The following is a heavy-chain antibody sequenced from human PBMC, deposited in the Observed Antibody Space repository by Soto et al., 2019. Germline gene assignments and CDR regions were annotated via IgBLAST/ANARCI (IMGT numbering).Heavy chain of an antibody. J-gene: IGHJ4*02. CDR1: GGSISSGDYY. Sequence: SETLSLTCTVSGGSISSGDYYWSWIRQPPGKGLEWIGYIYYSGSTYYNPSLKSRVTISVDTSKNQFSLKLSSVTAADTAVYYCASGYGDYVGDDVGFCMNYWGQGTLVTVSS. D-gene: IGHD4-17*01. CDR2: IYYSGST. CDR3: ASGYGDYVGDDVGFCMNY. V-gene: IGHV4-30-4*01.